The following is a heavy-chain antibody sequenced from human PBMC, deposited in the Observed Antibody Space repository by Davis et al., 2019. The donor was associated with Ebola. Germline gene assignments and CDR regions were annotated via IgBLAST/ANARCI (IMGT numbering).Heavy chain of an antibody. V-gene: IGHV1-24*01. Sequence: ASVKVSCKVSGYTLTELSIHWVRQAPGKGLGWMGGSDPEDGEAIYSQKFQGRVTMTEDTSTDTAYMELSNLRSEDTAVYYCASEYGDYWGQGTLVTVSS. D-gene: IGHD2-8*01. CDR3: ASEYGDY. CDR2: SDPEDGEA. CDR1: GYTLTELS. J-gene: IGHJ4*02.